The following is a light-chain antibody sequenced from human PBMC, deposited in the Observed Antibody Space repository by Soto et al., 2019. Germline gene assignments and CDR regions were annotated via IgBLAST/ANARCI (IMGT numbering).Light chain of an antibody. CDR3: QQYNIYSLT. CDR2: DAS. CDR1: QSISSR. Sequence: DIQMTQSPSTLSASVGDRVTITCRASQSISSRLAWYQQKPGKAPKILIYDASNLESGVPSRFSGSGSGTEFTLTISSLQPDDFALYYCQQYNIYSLTFGGGTKVEIK. J-gene: IGKJ4*01. V-gene: IGKV1-5*01.